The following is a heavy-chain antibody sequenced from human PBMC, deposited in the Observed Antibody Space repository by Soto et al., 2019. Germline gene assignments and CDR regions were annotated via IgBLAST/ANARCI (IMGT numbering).Heavy chain of an antibody. V-gene: IGHV2-5*02. CDR1: GFSLSTSGVG. D-gene: IGHD3-10*01. J-gene: IGHJ2*01. CDR2: IYWDDDK. Sequence: QITLKESGPTLVKPTQTLTLTCTFSGFSLSTSGVGVGWIRQPPGKALEWLALIYWDDDKRYSPSLKSRLTNTXXTXKXLVVLTMTHMDPVDTATYYCAHNRLGSGSYSWYFDLWGRGTLVTVSS. CDR3: AHNRLGSGSYSWYFDL.